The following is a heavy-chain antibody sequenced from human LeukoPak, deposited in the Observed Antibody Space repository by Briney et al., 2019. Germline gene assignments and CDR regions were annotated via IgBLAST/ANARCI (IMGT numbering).Heavy chain of an antibody. J-gene: IGHJ5*02. V-gene: IGHV1-69*05. CDR1: GGTFSSYA. D-gene: IGHD1-26*01. Sequence: SVKVSCKASGGTFSSYAISWVRQAPGQGLEWMGGIIPIFGTANYAQKFQGRVTITTDESTSTAYMELSSLRSEDTAVYYCARDRGGSYSHNWFDPWGQGTLVTVSS. CDR3: ARDRGGSYSHNWFDP. CDR2: IIPIFGTA.